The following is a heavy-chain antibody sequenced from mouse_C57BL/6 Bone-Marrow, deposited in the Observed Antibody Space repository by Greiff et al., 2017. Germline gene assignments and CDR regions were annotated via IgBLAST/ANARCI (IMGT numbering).Heavy chain of an antibody. D-gene: IGHD1-1*01. CDR2: IDPEDGAT. V-gene: IGHV14-2*01. J-gene: IGHJ3*01. Sequence: VQLQQSGAELVKPGASVELSCTASGFNITDYYMHWVKQRTEQGLEWIGRIDPEDGATNYAPNFQGKATITADTSSNTAYMQLSSLTSEVTAVYSGAHFSYYCGSRARCAYWGQGTLVTVSA. CDR1: GFNITDYY. CDR3: AHFSYYCGSRARCAY.